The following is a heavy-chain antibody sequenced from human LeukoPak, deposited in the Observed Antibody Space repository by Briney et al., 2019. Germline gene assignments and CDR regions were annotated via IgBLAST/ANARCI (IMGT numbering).Heavy chain of an antibody. J-gene: IGHJ4*02. CDR1: GGSLSSYY. V-gene: IGHV4-59*01. D-gene: IGHD5-24*01. CDR2: LYYSGNT. Sequence: PSGTLSLTCTVSGGSLSSYYWSWIRQPPGQGLEWIGYLYYSGNTNYNPSLKSRVTISVDTSKKQFSLKLSSVTAADTAVYYCARVYGYNLHYFDYWGQGTLVTVSS. CDR3: ARVYGYNLHYFDY.